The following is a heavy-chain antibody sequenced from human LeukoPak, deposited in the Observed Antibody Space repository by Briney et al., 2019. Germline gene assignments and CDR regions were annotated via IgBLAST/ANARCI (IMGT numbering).Heavy chain of an antibody. CDR3: ARFHSSLHTAGDY. CDR2: INPSGGGT. Sequence: ASVKVSCKASGYTFTSYYMHWVRQAPGQGLEWMGIINPSGGGTSYAQNFQGRVTMTRDTSTSTVYMELSSLKSEDTAVYYCARFHSSLHTAGDYWGQGTLATVSS. V-gene: IGHV1-46*01. D-gene: IGHD5-18*01. CDR1: GYTFTSYY. J-gene: IGHJ4*02.